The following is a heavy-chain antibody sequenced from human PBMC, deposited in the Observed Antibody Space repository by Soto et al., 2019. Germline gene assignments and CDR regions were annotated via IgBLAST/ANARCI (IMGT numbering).Heavy chain of an antibody. V-gene: IGHV3-23*01. Sequence: EVQLLESGGGLVQPGGSLRLSCAASGFIFSNYPMNWVRQAPGKGLDWVSTISNSADTYYPDSVNGRFTVSRDNSKNTLYLQMNSLRAEDTAVYYCAKASLKCSGRNCFTFDYWGQGALVTVSA. CDR1: GFIFSNYP. CDR2: ISNSADT. J-gene: IGHJ4*02. CDR3: AKASLKCSGRNCFTFDY. D-gene: IGHD2-15*01.